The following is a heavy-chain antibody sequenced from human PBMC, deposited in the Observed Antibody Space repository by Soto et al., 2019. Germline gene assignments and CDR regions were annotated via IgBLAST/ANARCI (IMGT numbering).Heavy chain of an antibody. CDR1: GYTFTSYG. J-gene: IGHJ4*02. CDR3: ARDSRVRAYNWNEIDY. Sequence: QVQLVQSGAEVKKPGASVKVSCKASGYTFTSYGISWVRQAPGQGLEWMGWISAYNGNTNYAQKLQGRVTMTTDTSTSTADMELRSLRSDDTAVYYCARDSRVRAYNWNEIDYWGQGTLVTVSS. D-gene: IGHD1-1*01. CDR2: ISAYNGNT. V-gene: IGHV1-18*01.